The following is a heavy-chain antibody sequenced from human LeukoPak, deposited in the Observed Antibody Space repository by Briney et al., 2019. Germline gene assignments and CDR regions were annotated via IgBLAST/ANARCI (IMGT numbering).Heavy chain of an antibody. D-gene: IGHD5-18*01. CDR2: ISSSSSYI. J-gene: IGHJ6*02. V-gene: IGHV3-21*01. CDR1: GFTFSSYS. Sequence: RGSLRLSCAASGFTFSSYSMNWVRQAPGKGLEWVSSISSSSSYIYYADSVKGRFTISRDNAKNSLYLQMNSLRAEDTAVYYCARLTAMVTRYGMDVWGQGTTVTVFS. CDR3: ARLTAMVTRYGMDV.